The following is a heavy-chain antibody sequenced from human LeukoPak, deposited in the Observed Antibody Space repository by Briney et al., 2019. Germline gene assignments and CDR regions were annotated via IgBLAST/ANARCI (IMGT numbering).Heavy chain of an antibody. CDR1: GYSISSGYY. CDR3: ARRGNYKDGFDI. Sequence: PSETLSLTCTVSGYSISSGYYWGWIRQPPGKGLEWIGSIYHSGSTYYNPSLKSRVTISEDTSKTQFSLKLSSVTAADTAVYYCARRGNYKDGFDIWGQGTMVTVSS. CDR2: IYHSGST. D-gene: IGHD5-24*01. V-gene: IGHV4-38-2*02. J-gene: IGHJ3*02.